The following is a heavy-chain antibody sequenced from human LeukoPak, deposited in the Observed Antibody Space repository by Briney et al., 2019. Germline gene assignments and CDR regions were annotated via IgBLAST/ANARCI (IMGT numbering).Heavy chain of an antibody. V-gene: IGHV1-2*02. D-gene: IGHD1-26*01. J-gene: IGHJ4*02. CDR1: GYTFTSYY. CDR3: ATEGAGGSWAGY. Sequence: GASVKVSCKASGYTFTSYYMHWVRQAPGRGLEWMGWINPNTGGTTYAQKFRGRVTVTRDTSISTVYMELSRLTSDDTAVYYCATEGAGGSWAGYWGQGTLVTVSS. CDR2: INPNTGGT.